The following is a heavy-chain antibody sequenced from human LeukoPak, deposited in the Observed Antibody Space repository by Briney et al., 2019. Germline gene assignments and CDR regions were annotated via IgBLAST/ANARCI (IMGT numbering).Heavy chain of an antibody. V-gene: IGHV3-7*04. Sequence: GGSLRLSCAASGFTFSSYWMSWVRQAPGKGLEWVANIKEDGSEKYYVDSVKGRFTISRDNAKNSLYLQMNSLRAEVTAVYYCARGGDVLRFLEWSGNNWFDPWGQGTLVTVSA. CDR3: ARGGDVLRFLEWSGNNWFDP. CDR1: GFTFSSYW. CDR2: IKEDGSEK. J-gene: IGHJ5*02. D-gene: IGHD3-3*01.